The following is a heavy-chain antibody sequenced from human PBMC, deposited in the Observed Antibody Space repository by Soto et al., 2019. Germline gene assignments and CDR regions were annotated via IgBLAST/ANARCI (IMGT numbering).Heavy chain of an antibody. Sequence: SETLSLTCTVSGGSISSGGYYWSWIRQHPGKGLEWIGYIYYSGSTYYNPSLKSRVTISVDTSKNQFSLKLSSVTAADTAVYYRARAPSFEYFQHWGQGTLVTVSS. V-gene: IGHV4-31*03. CDR1: GGSISSGGYY. J-gene: IGHJ1*01. CDR3: ARAPSFEYFQH. CDR2: IYYSGST.